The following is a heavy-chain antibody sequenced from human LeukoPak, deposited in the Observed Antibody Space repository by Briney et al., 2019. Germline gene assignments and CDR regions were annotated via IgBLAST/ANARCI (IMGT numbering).Heavy chain of an antibody. D-gene: IGHD4-17*01. CDR3: ARVEAYGDYVY. V-gene: IGHV1-2*06. CDR2: INPNSGGT. Sequence: GASVKVSCKASGYTFTGYYMHWVRQAPGQGLEWMGRINPNSGGTNYAQKFQGRVTMTRGTSISTAYMELSRLRSDDTAVYYCARVEAYGDYVYWGQGTLATVSS. J-gene: IGHJ4*02. CDR1: GYTFTGYY.